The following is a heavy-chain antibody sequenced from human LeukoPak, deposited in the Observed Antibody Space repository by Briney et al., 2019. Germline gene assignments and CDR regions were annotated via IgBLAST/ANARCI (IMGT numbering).Heavy chain of an antibody. CDR2: ISSSSSYI. Sequence: GGSLRHSCAVSGFTLSSYSMSWVRQAPGKGLEWVSSISSSSSYIYYADSVKGRFTISRDNAKNSLYLQMNSLRAEDTAVYYCARDYDFWSGLDCWGQGTLVTVSS. V-gene: IGHV3-21*01. D-gene: IGHD3-3*01. CDR3: ARDYDFWSGLDC. J-gene: IGHJ4*02. CDR1: GFTLSSYS.